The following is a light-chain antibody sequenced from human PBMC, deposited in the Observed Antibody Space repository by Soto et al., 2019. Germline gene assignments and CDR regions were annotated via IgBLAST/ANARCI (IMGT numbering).Light chain of an antibody. CDR3: QQYNNRLWT. CDR1: QSVSTN. CDR2: GAS. J-gene: IGKJ1*01. V-gene: IGKV3-15*01. Sequence: EIMMTQSPATLSVSAGERATLSCRASQSVSTNLAWYQQKPGQAPRLLIYGASTRATGLPARFSGSGSGTDFALTISSLQSEDSAIYYCQQYNNRLWTFGQGTKVEIK.